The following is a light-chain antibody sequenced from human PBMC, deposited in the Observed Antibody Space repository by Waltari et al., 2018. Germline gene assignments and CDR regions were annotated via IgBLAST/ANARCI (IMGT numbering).Light chain of an antibody. CDR2: EVS. V-gene: IGLV2-8*01. CDR3: SSYGGNDNLV. J-gene: IGLJ3*02. CDR1: SSDVGGYNF. Sequence: QSALTQPPSASGSPGQSVTISCTGTSSDVGGYNFVSWYQQHPGKAPKVMIYEVSKRPSWVPDRFAGSKSGDTASLTVSGVQGEDEADYYCSSYGGNDNLVFGGGTKLTVL.